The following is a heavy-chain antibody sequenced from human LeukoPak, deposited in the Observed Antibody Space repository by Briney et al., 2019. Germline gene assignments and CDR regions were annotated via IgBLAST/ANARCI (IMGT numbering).Heavy chain of an antibody. J-gene: IGHJ3*02. Sequence: ETLSLTCTVSGGSISGYYWSWIRQPPGKGLEWIGYIDYSGSTNYNPSLKSRVTISVDTSKNQFSLKLSSVTAADTAVYYCARRNIVVISASWAFDIWGQGTMVTVPS. D-gene: IGHD2-21*01. V-gene: IGHV4-59*08. CDR1: GGSISGYY. CDR2: IDYSGST. CDR3: ARRNIVVISASWAFDI.